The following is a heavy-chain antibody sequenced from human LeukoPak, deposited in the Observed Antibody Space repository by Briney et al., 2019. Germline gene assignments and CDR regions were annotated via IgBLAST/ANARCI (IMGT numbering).Heavy chain of an antibody. V-gene: IGHV4-61*10. CDR2: IYFSGST. CDR1: GDSISSGDYY. Sequence: PSETLSLTCTVSGDSISSGDYYWSWIRQPAGKGLEWIGYIYFSGSTNYNPSLKSRVTISVDTSKNQFSLKLSSVTAADTAVYYCARGVVAAPQTFDYWGQGTLVTVSS. J-gene: IGHJ4*02. D-gene: IGHD2-15*01. CDR3: ARGVVAAPQTFDY.